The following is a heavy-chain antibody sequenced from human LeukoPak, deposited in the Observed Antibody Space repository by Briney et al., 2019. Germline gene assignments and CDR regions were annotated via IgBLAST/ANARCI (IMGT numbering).Heavy chain of an antibody. CDR1: GFTFSSYA. CDR3: ARALPRIAVAGTYFDY. D-gene: IGHD6-19*01. J-gene: IGHJ4*02. Sequence: RGSLRLSCAASGFTFSSYAMHWVRQAPGKGLEWVAVISYDGSNKYYADSVKGRFTISRDNSKNTLYLQMNSLRAEDTAVYYCARALPRIAVAGTYFDYWGQGTLVTVSS. V-gene: IGHV3-30-3*01. CDR2: ISYDGSNK.